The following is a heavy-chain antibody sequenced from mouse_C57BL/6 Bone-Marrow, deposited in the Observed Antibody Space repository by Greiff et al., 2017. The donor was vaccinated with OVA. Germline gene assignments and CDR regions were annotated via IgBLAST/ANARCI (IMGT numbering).Heavy chain of an antibody. Sequence: QVQLQQPGAELVKPGASVKLSCKASGYTFTSYWMQWVKQRPGQGLEWIGEIDPSDSYTNYNQKFKGKATLPVDTSSSTAYMQLSSLTSEDSAIYYCARVLLAYYAMDYGGQGTSVTVSS. J-gene: IGHJ4*01. V-gene: IGHV1-50*01. CDR1: GYTFTSYW. CDR3: ARVLLAYYAMDY. CDR2: IDPSDSYT. D-gene: IGHD2-12*01.